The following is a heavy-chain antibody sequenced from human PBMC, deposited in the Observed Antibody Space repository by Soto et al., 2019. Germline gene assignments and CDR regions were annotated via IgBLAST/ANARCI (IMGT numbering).Heavy chain of an antibody. CDR1: GFTFSSYW. CDR2: IKQDGSEK. J-gene: IGHJ3*02. V-gene: IGHV3-7*01. Sequence: GESLKISCAASGFTFSSYWLSWVRQAPGKGLEWVANIKQDGSEKYYVDSVKGRFTISRDNAKNSLYLQMNSLRAEDTAVYYCESAADARTFDDAFGIWGQGTMVTVSS. CDR3: ESAADARTFDDAFGI. D-gene: IGHD3-16*01.